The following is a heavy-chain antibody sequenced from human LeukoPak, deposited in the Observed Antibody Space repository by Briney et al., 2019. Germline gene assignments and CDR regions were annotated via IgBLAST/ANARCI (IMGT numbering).Heavy chain of an antibody. Sequence: ASVKVSCKASGYTFTSYGISWVRQAPGQGLEWMGWISAYNGNTNYAQKLQGGVTMTTDTSTSTAYMELRSLRSDDTAVYYCAREERAIAATGRGALDYWGQGTLVTVSS. J-gene: IGHJ4*02. V-gene: IGHV1-18*01. CDR1: GYTFTSYG. D-gene: IGHD6-13*01. CDR3: AREERAIAATGRGALDY. CDR2: ISAYNGNT.